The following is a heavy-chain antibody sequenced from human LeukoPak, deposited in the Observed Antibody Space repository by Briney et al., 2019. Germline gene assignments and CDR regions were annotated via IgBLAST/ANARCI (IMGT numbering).Heavy chain of an antibody. V-gene: IGHV4-34*01. Sequence: PSETLSLTCTVFGGSFSGYYWSWIRQSPGKGLEWIGEINHVGNSNHNPSLKSRVTTSVDTSKKQFSLRLRSVTAADTAVYYCARATLVEMSTLMWKDYCGQGTPVTVSS. J-gene: IGHJ4*02. CDR3: ARATLVEMSTLMWKDY. D-gene: IGHD5-24*01. CDR2: INHVGNS. CDR1: GGSFSGYY.